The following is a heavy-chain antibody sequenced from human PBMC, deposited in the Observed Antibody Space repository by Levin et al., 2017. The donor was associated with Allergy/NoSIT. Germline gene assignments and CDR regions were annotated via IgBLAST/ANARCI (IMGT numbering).Heavy chain of an antibody. J-gene: IGHJ4*02. CDR3: AKDYGDCDGSSRSYYFDY. CDR2: ISYDGSNE. CDR1: GFTVPGFTFRSYG. V-gene: IGHV3-30*18. D-gene: IGHD4-17*01. Sequence: GGSLRLSCAASGFTVPGFTFRSYGMHWVRQAPGKGLEWVALISYDGSNEDYADSVKGRFTISRDNSKNTLYMEMNSLRAEDTAVYYCAKDYGDCDGSSRSYYFDYWGQGTLVTVSS.